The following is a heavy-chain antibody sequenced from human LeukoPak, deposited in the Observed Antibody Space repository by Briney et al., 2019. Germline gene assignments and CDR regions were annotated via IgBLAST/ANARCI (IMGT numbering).Heavy chain of an antibody. D-gene: IGHD3-10*01. Sequence: GRSLRLSCAASGFSFGGYAMHWVRRTPGKGLEWVAVISHDEKNKFYADSVKGRFTISRDNSKNTLFLQMNSLRAEDTAFYYCATTFRGVIITRLDYWGQGALVTVSS. CDR2: ISHDEKNK. CDR3: ATTFRGVIITRLDY. CDR1: GFSFGGYA. J-gene: IGHJ4*02. V-gene: IGHV3-30*04.